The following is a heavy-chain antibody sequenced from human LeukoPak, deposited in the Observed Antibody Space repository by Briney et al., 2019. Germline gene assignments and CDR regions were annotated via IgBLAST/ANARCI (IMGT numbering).Heavy chain of an antibody. CDR1: GFTFSSYS. CDR3: ARVAVRYCGGGSCSSTLPYNWFDP. J-gene: IGHJ5*02. D-gene: IGHD2-15*01. V-gene: IGHV3-21*01. Sequence: GGSLRLSCAASGFTFSSYSMNWVRQAPGKGLEWVSSISSSSYIYYADSVKGRFTISGDNAKNSLYLQMNSLRAEDTAVYYCARVAVRYCGGGSCSSTLPYNWFDPWGQGTLVTVSS. CDR2: ISSSSYI.